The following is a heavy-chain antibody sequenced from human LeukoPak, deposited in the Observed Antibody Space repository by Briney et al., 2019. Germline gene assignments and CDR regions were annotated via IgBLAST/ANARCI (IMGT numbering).Heavy chain of an antibody. CDR1: GFTFSSYV. J-gene: IGHJ3*02. Sequence: GGSLRLSCAASGFTFSSYVMTWGRQAPGKGLEWVSGISGSGGSTYYADSVKGRFTISRDNSKNTLYLQMNSLRAEDTAVYYCAKDLGDYGGYFDAFAIWGQGTMVTVSS. V-gene: IGHV3-23*01. D-gene: IGHD4-17*01. CDR3: AKDLGDYGGYFDAFAI. CDR2: ISGSGGST.